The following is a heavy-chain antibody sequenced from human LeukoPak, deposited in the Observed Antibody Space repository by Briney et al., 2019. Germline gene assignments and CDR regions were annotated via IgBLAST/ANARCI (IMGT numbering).Heavy chain of an antibody. CDR2: INHSGST. D-gene: IGHD3-16*02. V-gene: IGHV4-34*01. Sequence: SETLSLTCAVYGGSFSGYYWSWICQPPGKGLEWIGEINHSGSTNYNPSLKSRVTISVDTSKNQFSLKLSSVTAADTAVYYCARLRLGELSLSYYFDYWGQGTLVTVSS. CDR3: ARLRLGELSLSYYFDY. J-gene: IGHJ4*02. CDR1: GGSFSGYY.